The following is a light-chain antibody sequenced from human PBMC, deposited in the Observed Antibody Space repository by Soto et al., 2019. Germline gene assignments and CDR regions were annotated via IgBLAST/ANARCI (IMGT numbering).Light chain of an antibody. CDR2: SAS. CDR3: IQHNSYPLT. CDR1: QDIRND. V-gene: IGKV1-17*01. J-gene: IGKJ4*01. Sequence: DIQMTQSPSSLSASVGDRVTITCRASQDIRNDLGWYQQRPWKAPKRLIYSASRLQSGVPSRFSGSGSRTEFPLTSGSLQTEDCATYYWIQHNSYPLTFGGGTKVEIK.